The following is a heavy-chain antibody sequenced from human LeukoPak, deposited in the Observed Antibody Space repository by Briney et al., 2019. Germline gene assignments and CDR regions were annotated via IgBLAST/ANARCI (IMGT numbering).Heavy chain of an antibody. Sequence: PGGSLRLSCAASGFTFSSYGMHWVRQAPGKGLEWVAVISYDGSNKYYADSVKGRFTISRDNSKNTLYLQMNSLRAEDTAVYYCAKSRRMVRGVNYYYYGMDVWGQGTTVTVSS. J-gene: IGHJ6*02. V-gene: IGHV3-30*18. CDR2: ISYDGSNK. D-gene: IGHD3-10*01. CDR3: AKSRRMVRGVNYYYYGMDV. CDR1: GFTFSSYG.